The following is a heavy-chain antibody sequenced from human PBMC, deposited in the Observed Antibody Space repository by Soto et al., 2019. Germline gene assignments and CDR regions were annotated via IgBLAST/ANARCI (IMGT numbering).Heavy chain of an antibody. V-gene: IGHV3-21*01. Sequence: EVQLVESGGGLVKPGDSLRLSCAASGFTFGSFNMNWVRQAPGKGLEWVSSIRSSSNYIYYSDSVKGRFTISRDSAKNSLYLEMNSLRAEDTSLYFCVRGKFVLRFGDDRGYYFDNWGQGTLVTVSS. CDR3: VRGKFVLRFGDDRGYYFDN. J-gene: IGHJ4*02. CDR2: IRSSSNYI. CDR1: GFTFGSFN. D-gene: IGHD3-16*01.